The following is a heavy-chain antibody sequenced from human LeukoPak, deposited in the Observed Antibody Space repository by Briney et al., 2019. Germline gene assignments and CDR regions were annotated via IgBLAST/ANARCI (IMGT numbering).Heavy chain of an antibody. Sequence: GASVKVSCKASGYTFTGYYMRWVRQASGQGLEWMGWINPNSGGTNYAQKFQGRVTMTRDTSISTAYMELSRLRSDDAAVYYCARGSTGNWYFDLWGRGTLVTVSS. V-gene: IGHV1-2*02. D-gene: IGHD2-2*01. CDR1: GYTFTGYY. CDR3: ARGSTGNWYFDL. J-gene: IGHJ2*01. CDR2: INPNSGGT.